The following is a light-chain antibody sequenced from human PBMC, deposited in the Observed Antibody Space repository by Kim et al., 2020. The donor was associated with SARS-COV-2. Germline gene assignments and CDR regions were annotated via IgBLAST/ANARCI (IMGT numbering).Light chain of an antibody. CDR1: NIGTKS. CDR2: DDS. Sequence: YELTQPPSVSVAPGETARITCEGNNIGTKSVHWYQQKAGQAPVLIMSDDSDRPSGIPERFSGSNSGNKATLTITRVEAGDEADYHCQVWETASDPLFGG. V-gene: IGLV3-21*01. J-gene: IGLJ3*02. CDR3: QVWETASDPL.